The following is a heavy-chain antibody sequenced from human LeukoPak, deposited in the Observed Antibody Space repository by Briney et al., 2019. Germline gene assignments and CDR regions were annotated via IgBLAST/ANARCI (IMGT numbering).Heavy chain of an antibody. CDR2: IKQDGSEK. V-gene: IGHV3-7*01. CDR1: GFTFSSYW. Sequence: GGSLRLSCAASGFTFSSYWMIWVRQAPGKGLEWVANIKQDGSEKYYVDSVKGRFTISRDNAKNSLYLQMNSLRAEDTAVYYCARCDSSSWDNWFDPWGQGTLVTVSS. J-gene: IGHJ5*02. CDR3: ARCDSSSWDNWFDP. D-gene: IGHD6-13*01.